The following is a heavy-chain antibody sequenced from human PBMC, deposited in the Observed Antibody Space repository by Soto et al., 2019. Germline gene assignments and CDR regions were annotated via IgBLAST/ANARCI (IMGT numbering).Heavy chain of an antibody. CDR1: GGSISSYY. CDR2: IYYSGST. J-gene: IGHJ4*02. V-gene: IGHV4-59*01. Sequence: SETLSLTCTVSGGSISSYYWSWIRQPPGKGLEWIGYIYYSGSTNYNPSLKSRVTISVDTSKNQFSLKLSSVTAADTAVYYCARVNPMVRGMVSTFDYWGQGTLVTVSS. CDR3: ARVNPMVRGMVSTFDY. D-gene: IGHD3-10*01.